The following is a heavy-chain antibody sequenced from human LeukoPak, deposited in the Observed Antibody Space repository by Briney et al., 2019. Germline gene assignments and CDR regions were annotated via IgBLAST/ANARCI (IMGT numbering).Heavy chain of an antibody. J-gene: IGHJ4*02. V-gene: IGHV4-34*01. CDR2: INHSGST. CDR3: ARLASEYYGFDY. Sequence: SETLSLTCAVYGGSFSGYYWSWIRQPPGKGLEWIGEINHSGSTNYNPSLKSRVTISVDTSKNQFSLKLSSVTAADTAVYYCARLASEYYGFDYWGQGTLVTVSS. CDR1: GGSFSGYY. D-gene: IGHD2/OR15-2a*01.